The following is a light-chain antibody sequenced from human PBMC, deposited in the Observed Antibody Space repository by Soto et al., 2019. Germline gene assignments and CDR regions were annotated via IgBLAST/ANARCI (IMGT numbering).Light chain of an antibody. Sequence: EIVLAQSPGTLSLSPGESATLSCRASQSLSSNFLAWYQQKPGQVPRLLISRASRRATGIPDRFSGSGSGTDFTLTINRLGPEDFAVYYCQQYSASPLTVGGGTKVDIK. V-gene: IGKV3-20*01. CDR1: QSLSSNF. CDR2: RAS. J-gene: IGKJ4*01. CDR3: QQYSASPLT.